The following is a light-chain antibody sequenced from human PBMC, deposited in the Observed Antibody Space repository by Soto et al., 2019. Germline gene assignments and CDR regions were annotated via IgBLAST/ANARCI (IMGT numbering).Light chain of an antibody. Sequence: AIRMTQSPSSLSASTGDRVTITCRASQGISSYLAWYQQKPGKAPKLLIYAASTLQSGVPSRFSGSGSGTDFPLPLSSLQSEDFATYYCQPYYSYSWTFGQGTKVEIK. V-gene: IGKV1-8*01. J-gene: IGKJ1*01. CDR1: QGISSY. CDR2: AAS. CDR3: QPYYSYSWT.